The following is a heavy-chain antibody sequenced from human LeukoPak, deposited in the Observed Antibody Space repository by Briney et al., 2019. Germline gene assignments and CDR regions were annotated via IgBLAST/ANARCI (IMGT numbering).Heavy chain of an antibody. D-gene: IGHD5-18*01. CDR3: AGRPTGYSSGYIH. CDR2: ISGSAHKI. Sequence: GGSLRLSCVASGITFSNYAVSWVRQAPEKGLDWVSVISGSAHKIRYADSVKGRFTISRDNSENIVYLQMNNLRVEDTAVYYCAGRPTGYSSGYIHWDQGTLVTVSS. CDR1: GITFSNYA. J-gene: IGHJ4*02. V-gene: IGHV3-23*01.